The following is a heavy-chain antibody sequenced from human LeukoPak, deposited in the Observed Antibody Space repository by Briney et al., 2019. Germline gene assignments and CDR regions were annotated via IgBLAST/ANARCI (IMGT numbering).Heavy chain of an antibody. CDR3: ARDQPSSGAFDI. V-gene: IGHV4-59*01. J-gene: IGHJ3*02. CDR1: GGSISSYY. D-gene: IGHD3-10*01. CDR2: IYYSGST. Sequence: PSETLSLTCTVSGGSISSYYWSWIRQPPGKGLEWIGYIYYSGSTNYNPSLKSRVTISVDTSKNQFSLKLSSVTAADTAVYYCARDQPSSGAFDIWGQGTMVTVSS.